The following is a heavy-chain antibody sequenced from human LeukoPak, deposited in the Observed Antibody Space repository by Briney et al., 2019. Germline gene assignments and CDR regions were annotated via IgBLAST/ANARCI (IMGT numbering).Heavy chain of an antibody. Sequence: GGSLRLSCAASGFTFSSYSMNWVRQAPGKGLEWVSVIYSGGSTYYADSVKGRFTISRDNSKNTLYLQMNSLRAEDTAVYYCAREYTGYFDYWGQGTLVTVSS. V-gene: IGHV3-66*02. CDR2: IYSGGST. D-gene: IGHD6-6*01. CDR1: GFTFSSYS. J-gene: IGHJ4*02. CDR3: AREYTGYFDY.